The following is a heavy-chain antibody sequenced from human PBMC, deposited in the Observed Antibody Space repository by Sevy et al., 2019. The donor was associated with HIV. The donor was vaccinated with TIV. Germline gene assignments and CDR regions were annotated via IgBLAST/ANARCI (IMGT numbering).Heavy chain of an antibody. D-gene: IGHD3-10*01. V-gene: IGHV3-23*01. Sequence: GGSLRLSCAASGFTFSSYAMSWVRQAPGKGLEWVSAISGSGGSTYYADSVKGRFTISRDNSKNTLYLQMNSLRAEDTAVYYCAKAAGDPYYYYYYMDVWGKGTTVTVSS. CDR3: AKAAGDPYYYYYYMDV. CDR2: ISGSGGST. J-gene: IGHJ6*03. CDR1: GFTFSSYA.